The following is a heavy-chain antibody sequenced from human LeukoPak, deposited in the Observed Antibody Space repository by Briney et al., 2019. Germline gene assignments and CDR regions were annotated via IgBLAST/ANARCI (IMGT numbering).Heavy chain of an antibody. CDR3: AREDFYYFDSSGYYLY. D-gene: IGHD3-22*01. CDR1: GGSISSDDYY. V-gene: IGHV4-30-4*01. J-gene: IGHJ4*02. CDR2: IYYSGST. Sequence: SQTLSLTCTVSGGSISSDDYYWSWIRQPPGKGLEWIGCIYYSGSTYYNPSLKSRVAMSVDTSENQFSLKLSSVTVADTAVYYCAREDFYYFDSSGYYLYWGQGTLATVSS.